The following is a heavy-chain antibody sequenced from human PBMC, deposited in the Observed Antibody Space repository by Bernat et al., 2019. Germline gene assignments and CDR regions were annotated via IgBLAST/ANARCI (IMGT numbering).Heavy chain of an antibody. V-gene: IGHV4-34*01. Sequence: QVQLQQWGAGLLKPSETLSLTCAVYGGSFCGYYWSWIRQPPGKGLEWIGEINHSGSTNYNPSLKSRVTISVDTSKNQFSLKLSSVTAADTAVYYCASTGGGYCSGGSCYGWDWFDPWGQGTLVTVSS. CDR2: INHSGST. D-gene: IGHD2-15*01. J-gene: IGHJ5*02. CDR1: GGSFCGYY. CDR3: ASTGGGYCSGGSCYGWDWFDP.